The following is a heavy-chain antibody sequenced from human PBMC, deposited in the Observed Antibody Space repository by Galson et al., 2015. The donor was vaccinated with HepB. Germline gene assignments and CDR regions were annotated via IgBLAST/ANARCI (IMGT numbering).Heavy chain of an antibody. CDR1: GFTFSNHA. V-gene: IGHV3-23*01. CDR3: ARVLKLATWGFDP. D-gene: IGHD1-1*01. Sequence: SLRLSCAASGFTFSNHAMTWVRQAPGKGLECLSGIEAIDSRTYHAESVKGRFTISRDNSKNTVYLRMNGLRVDDTAVYFCARVLKLATWGFDPWGQGTLVTVSS. CDR2: IEAIDSRT. J-gene: IGHJ5*02.